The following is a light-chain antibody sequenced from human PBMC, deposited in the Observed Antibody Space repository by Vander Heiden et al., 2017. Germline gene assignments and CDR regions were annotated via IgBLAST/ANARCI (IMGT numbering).Light chain of an antibody. CDR3: QQYYSTPFT. V-gene: IGKV4-1*01. CDR1: QSVLYSSNNKNY. Sequence: DIVMSQSPHSVGKSLGERASINCKSSQSVLYSSNNKNYLAWYQQKPGQPPKLLIYWASTRESGVPDRFSGSGSGTDFTLTISSLQAEDVAVYYCQQYYSTPFTFGPGTKVDIK. J-gene: IGKJ3*01. CDR2: WAS.